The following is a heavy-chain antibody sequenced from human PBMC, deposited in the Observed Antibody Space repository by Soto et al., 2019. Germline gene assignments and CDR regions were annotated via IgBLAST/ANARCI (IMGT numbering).Heavy chain of an antibody. D-gene: IGHD2-2*03. CDR2: ISWNSGSI. CDR1: GFTFDDYA. CDR3: AISPMDIVPLLDY. Sequence: GGSLRLSCAASGFTFDDYAMHWVRQAPGKGLEWVSGISWNSGSIGYADSVKGRFTISRDNAKNSLYLQMNSLRAEDTALYYCAISPMDIVPLLDYWGQGTLVTVSS. J-gene: IGHJ4*02. V-gene: IGHV3-9*01.